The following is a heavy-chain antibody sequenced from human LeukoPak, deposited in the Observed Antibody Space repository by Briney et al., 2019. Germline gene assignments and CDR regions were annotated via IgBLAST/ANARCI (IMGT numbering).Heavy chain of an antibody. Sequence: GGSLRLSCTVSGFTFSNFWKSWVRQAPGKGLEWLSYISSSGDTIYYADSVKGRFTISRDNAKNSLYLQMNSLRAEDTAMYYCARQVQEWPGGYWGQGTLVTVSS. J-gene: IGHJ4*02. CDR2: ISSSGDTI. D-gene: IGHD1-1*01. V-gene: IGHV3-11*01. CDR3: ARQVQEWPGGY. CDR1: GFTFSNFW.